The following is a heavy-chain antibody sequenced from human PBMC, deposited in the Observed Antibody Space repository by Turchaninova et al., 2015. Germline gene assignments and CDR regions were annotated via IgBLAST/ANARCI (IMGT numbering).Heavy chain of an antibody. CDR3: ARETATRYYYYYGMDV. Sequence: EVQLVESGGGLVKPGGSLRLSCAASGFTFSSYSRNWVRQAHGKGLEGASSISSSISYIYYSDSVKGRFTISRDNAKNSLYLQMNSLRAEDTAVYYCARETATRYYYYYGMDVWGQGTTVTVSS. J-gene: IGHJ6*02. D-gene: IGHD2-15*01. CDR2: ISSSISYI. V-gene: IGHV3-21*01. CDR1: GFTFSSYS.